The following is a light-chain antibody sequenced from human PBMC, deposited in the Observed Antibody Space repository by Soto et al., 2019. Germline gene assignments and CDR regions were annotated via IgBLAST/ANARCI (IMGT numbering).Light chain of an antibody. J-gene: IGLJ3*02. Sequence: QSVLTQPPSVSGAPGQRVTLSCTGSGSNIGAGYDVDWYQQLPSTAPKVLIYGNTNRPSGVPDRFSGSKSGTSASLAITGLQAEDEADYYCQSYDSLSGSWVFGGGTQLTVL. CDR1: GSNIGAGYD. V-gene: IGLV1-40*01. CDR3: QSYDSLSGSWV. CDR2: GNT.